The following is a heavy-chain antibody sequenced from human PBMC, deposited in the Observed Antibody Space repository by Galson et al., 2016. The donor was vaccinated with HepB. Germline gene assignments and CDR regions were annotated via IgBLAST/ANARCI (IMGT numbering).Heavy chain of an antibody. Sequence: SETLSLTCTVSGGSISSNNHYWGWIRQPPGKGLDWIGSVYYRGSTYYSSSFRSRISISVDTSRNQFSLRLNSVTAADTAVYFCARVSLGYPPPYYLDYWGQGALVSVSS. CDR3: ARVSLGYPPPYYLDY. CDR1: GGSISSNNHY. CDR2: VYYRGST. V-gene: IGHV4-39*07. J-gene: IGHJ4*02. D-gene: IGHD5-18*01.